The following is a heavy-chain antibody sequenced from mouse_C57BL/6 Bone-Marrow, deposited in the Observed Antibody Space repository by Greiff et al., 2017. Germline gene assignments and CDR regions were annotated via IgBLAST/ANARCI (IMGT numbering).Heavy chain of an antibody. CDR3: ARLGGYYVAWFAY. V-gene: IGHV5-6*01. D-gene: IGHD2-3*01. CDR1: GFTFSSYG. J-gene: IGHJ3*01. Sequence: EVQLVESGGDLVKPGGSLKLSCAASGFTFSSYGMSWVRQTPDKRLAWVATISSGGSYTYYPDSVKGRFTISRDNDKNTLYLQMSSLKSEDTAMYYCARLGGYYVAWFAYWGQGTLVTVSA. CDR2: ISSGGSYT.